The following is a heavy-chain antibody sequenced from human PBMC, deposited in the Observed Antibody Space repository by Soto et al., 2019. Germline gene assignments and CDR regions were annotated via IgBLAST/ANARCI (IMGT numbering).Heavy chain of an antibody. CDR1: GGTFSSYA. CDR2: IIPIFGTA. D-gene: IGHD6-13*01. J-gene: IGHJ4*02. V-gene: IGHV1-69*01. CDR3: IMYGSSWYELNYFDY. Sequence: QVQLVQSGAEVKKPGSSVKVSCKASGGTFSSYAISWVRQAPGQGLEWMGGIIPIFGTANYAQKFQGRVTITADESTSTAYMELSSLRSEDTAVYYCIMYGSSWYELNYFDYWGQGTLVTVSS.